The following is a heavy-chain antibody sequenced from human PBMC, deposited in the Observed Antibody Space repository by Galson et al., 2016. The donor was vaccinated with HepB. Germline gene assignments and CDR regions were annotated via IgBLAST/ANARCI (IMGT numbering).Heavy chain of an antibody. Sequence: QSGAEVKKPGESLKISCKGSGYSFTSYWIGWVRQMPGKGLEWMGIIYPGDSDTRYSPSFQGQVTISADKSSSTAYLQWSSLKASDTAMYYCARFSNGGGEQWLVLGWFDPWGQGTLVTVSS. CDR2: IYPGDSDT. D-gene: IGHD6-19*01. CDR1: GYSFTSYW. V-gene: IGHV5-51*03. CDR3: ARFSNGGGEQWLVLGWFDP. J-gene: IGHJ5*02.